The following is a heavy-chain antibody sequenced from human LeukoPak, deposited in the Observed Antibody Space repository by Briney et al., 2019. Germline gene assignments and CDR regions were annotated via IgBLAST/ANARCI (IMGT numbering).Heavy chain of an antibody. CDR1: GFTFSSYS. CDR3: ARGGPALRFLEWLTGFDP. V-gene: IGHV3-21*01. Sequence: AGGSLRLSCAASGFTFSSYSMNWVRQAPGEGLEWVSSISSSSSYIYYADSVKGRFTISRDNAKNSLYLQMNSLRAEDTAVYYCARGGPALRFLEWLTGFDPWGQGTLVTVSS. D-gene: IGHD3-3*01. J-gene: IGHJ5*02. CDR2: ISSSSSYI.